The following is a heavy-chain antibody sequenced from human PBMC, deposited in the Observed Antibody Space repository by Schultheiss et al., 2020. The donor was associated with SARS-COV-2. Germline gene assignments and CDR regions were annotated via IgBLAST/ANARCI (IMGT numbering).Heavy chain of an antibody. Sequence: GGSLRLSCAASKFTFRNYNMNWVRQAPGKGLEWVSSISSSSSYIYYADSVKGRFTIPRDNAKNSLYLQMNSLRAEDTAVYYCARDLGEQLSYAMDVWGQGTTVTVSS. J-gene: IGHJ6*02. V-gene: IGHV3-21*01. CDR1: KFTFRNYN. CDR3: ARDLGEQLSYAMDV. D-gene: IGHD6-6*01. CDR2: ISSSSSYI.